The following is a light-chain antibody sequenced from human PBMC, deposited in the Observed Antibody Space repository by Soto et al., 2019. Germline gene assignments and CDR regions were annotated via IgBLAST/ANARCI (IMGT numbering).Light chain of an antibody. J-gene: IGKJ1*01. V-gene: IGKV1-12*01. CDR2: AAS. Sequence: DIPMTQSPSSVSASVGDRVSITCRASQGIGSQLAWYQQKPGKAPKLLIHAASTLERGVPSRFSGSGSGTDLTLTISSRQSEDFATYYCQQANAFPRTFGQGTKVEIE. CDR3: QQANAFPRT. CDR1: QGIGSQ.